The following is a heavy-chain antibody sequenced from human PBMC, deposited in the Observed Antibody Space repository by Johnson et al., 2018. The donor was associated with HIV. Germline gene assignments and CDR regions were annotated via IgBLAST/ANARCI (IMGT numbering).Heavy chain of an antibody. Sequence: VQLVESGGGLVKPGGSLRLSCAASGFTISGYYMSWVRQAPGKGLEWVSVISSGGTTYYADSVKGRFTVSRDNSGNTLYLQMNSLKTEDTAVYYCTSGKSWLAVDAFDIWGQGTMVTVSS. CDR3: TSGKSWLAVDAFDI. J-gene: IGHJ3*02. V-gene: IGHV3-66*01. CDR2: ISSGGTT. CDR1: GFTISGYY. D-gene: IGHD6-19*01.